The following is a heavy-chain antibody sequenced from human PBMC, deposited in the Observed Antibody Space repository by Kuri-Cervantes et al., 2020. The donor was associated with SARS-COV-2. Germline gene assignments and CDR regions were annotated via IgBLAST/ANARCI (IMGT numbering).Heavy chain of an antibody. CDR1: GFTFSDYY. CDR3: AKFYHSSSWYGDAFDI. CDR2: ISNSGSTM. Sequence: GGSLRLSCAASGFTFSDYYMSWIRQAPGKGLEWISFISNSGSTMSHVDSVKGRFTISRDNAKNSLYLQMNGLRAEDTAVYYCAKFYHSSSWYGDAFDIWGQGTMVTVSS. J-gene: IGHJ3*02. V-gene: IGHV3-11*01. D-gene: IGHD6-13*01.